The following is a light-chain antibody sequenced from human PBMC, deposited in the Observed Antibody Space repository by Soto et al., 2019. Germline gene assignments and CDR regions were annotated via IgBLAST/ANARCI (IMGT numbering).Light chain of an antibody. CDR1: TGHSNYI. CDR3: QTWVSSVRV. V-gene: IGLV4-69*01. CDR2: VNSDGSH. J-gene: IGLJ3*02. Sequence: QPVLTQSPSASASLGASVKLTCTLTTGHSNYIIAWHQQQPEKGPRYLMKVNSDGSHIKGDGIPDRFSGSSSGAERYLTISRLPSEDEADYYCQTWVSSVRVFGGGTQLTDL.